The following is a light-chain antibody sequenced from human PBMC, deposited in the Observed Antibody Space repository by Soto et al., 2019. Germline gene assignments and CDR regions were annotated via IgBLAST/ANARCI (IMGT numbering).Light chain of an antibody. Sequence: QAVVTQSPSASASLGAPVKLTCTLSSGHSSYAIAWHQQQPEKGPRYLMRLNSDGSHNKGDGIPDRFSGSSSGAERYLTISSLQSEDEADYYCQTWGTDIVIFGGGTKLTVL. J-gene: IGLJ2*01. V-gene: IGLV4-69*01. CDR2: LNSDGSH. CDR1: SGHSSYA. CDR3: QTWGTDIVI.